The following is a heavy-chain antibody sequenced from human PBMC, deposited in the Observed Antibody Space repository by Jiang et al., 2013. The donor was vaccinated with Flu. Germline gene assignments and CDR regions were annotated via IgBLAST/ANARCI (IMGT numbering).Heavy chain of an antibody. D-gene: IGHD3-22*01. CDR3: AKDFTSFYDSSGYYYFDY. Sequence: PGKGLEWVSVISGRDDSTFYADSVKGRFTISRDNSKNTVYLRMNSLRADDTAVYYCAKDFTSFYDSSGYYYFDYWGQGTLVTVSS. J-gene: IGHJ4*02. V-gene: IGHV3-23*01. CDR2: ISGRDDST.